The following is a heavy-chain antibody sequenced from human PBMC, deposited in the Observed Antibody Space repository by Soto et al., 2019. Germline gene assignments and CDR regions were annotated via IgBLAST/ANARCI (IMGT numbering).Heavy chain of an antibody. J-gene: IGHJ6*02. CDR2: ISASGDYT. CDR3: ARSSGWRQVGVYNYGLDV. D-gene: IGHD2-8*01. V-gene: IGHV3-11*06. Sequence: QVQLVGSGGGWVKPGESLRLSCIGSGFFLSNNWMTWIRQAPGKGLEWVSYISASGDYTIYADSLTGRFTISRDNARNSMWLQINSLTAEDTAVYYCARSSGWRQVGVYNYGLDVWGQGTTVIVSS. CDR1: GFFLSNNW.